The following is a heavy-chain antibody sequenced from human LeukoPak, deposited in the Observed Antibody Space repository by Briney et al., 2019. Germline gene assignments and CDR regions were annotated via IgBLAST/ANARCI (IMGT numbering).Heavy chain of an antibody. CDR1: GFTFSSYA. J-gene: IGHJ4*02. CDR2: ISGSGGST. Sequence: GGSLRLSCAASGFTFSSYAMSWVRQAPGKGLEWVSAISGSGGSTYYADSVKGRFTISRDNSKNALYLQMNSLRAEDTAIYYCAKKRVLVVPAADFDYWGQGTLVTVSS. CDR3: AKKRVLVVPAADFDY. D-gene: IGHD2-2*01. V-gene: IGHV3-23*01.